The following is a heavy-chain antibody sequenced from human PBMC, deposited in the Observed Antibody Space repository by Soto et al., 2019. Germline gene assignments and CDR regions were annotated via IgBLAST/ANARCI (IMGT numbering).Heavy chain of an antibody. J-gene: IGHJ4*02. Sequence: QVQLVQSGAEVKKPGSSVKVSCKASGGTFSSYAISWVRQAPVQVLEWMGGIIPILGTANYAQQFQGRVTITAEESTSTAYMELSSLRSEDTAVYYCARGLIAAQADYWGQGTLVTVSS. D-gene: IGHD6-6*01. CDR2: IIPILGTA. CDR1: GGTFSSYA. CDR3: ARGLIAAQADY. V-gene: IGHV1-69*01.